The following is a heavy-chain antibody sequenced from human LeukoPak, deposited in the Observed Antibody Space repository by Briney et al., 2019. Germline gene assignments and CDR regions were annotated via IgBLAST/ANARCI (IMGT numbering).Heavy chain of an antibody. CDR1: GFTFSGYA. J-gene: IGHJ4*02. D-gene: IGHD6-19*01. CDR2: ISYDGSNK. CDR3: ARVAGPYSSGWYSFDY. V-gene: IGHV3-30-3*01. Sequence: GGSLRLSCAASGFTFSGYAMHWVRQAPGKGLEWVAVISYDGSNKYYADSVKGRFTISRDNSKNTLYLQMNSLRAEDTAVYYCARVAGPYSSGWYSFDYWGQGTLVTVSS.